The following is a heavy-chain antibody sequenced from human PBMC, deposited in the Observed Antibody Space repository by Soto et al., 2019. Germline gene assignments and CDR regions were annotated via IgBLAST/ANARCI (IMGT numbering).Heavy chain of an antibody. D-gene: IGHD2-15*01. CDR2: INAGNGNT. V-gene: IGHV1-3*01. CDR3: ARGPGGPDGPGDY. CDR1: GYTFTSYA. J-gene: IGHJ4*02. Sequence: QVQLVQSGAEVKKPGASVKVSCKASGYTFTSYAMHWVRQAPGQRLEWMGWINAGNGNTKYSQKFQGRVTITRDTSARTAYMELSSLRSEDTAVYCCARGPGGPDGPGDYWGQGTLVTVSS.